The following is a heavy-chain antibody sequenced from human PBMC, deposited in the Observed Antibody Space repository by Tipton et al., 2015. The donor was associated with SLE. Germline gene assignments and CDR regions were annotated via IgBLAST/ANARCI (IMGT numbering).Heavy chain of an antibody. V-gene: IGHV4-39*01. D-gene: IGHD2-21*02. CDR1: GGSISSSSYY. Sequence: TLSLTCTVSGGSISSSSYYWGWIRQPPGKGLEWIGSIYYSGSTYYKPSLKSRVTISVDTSKNQFSLKLSSVTAADTAVYYCARLVVVPALSDDAFDIWGQGRMLTVSS. CDR2: IYYSGST. CDR3: ARLVVVPALSDDAFDI. J-gene: IGHJ3*02.